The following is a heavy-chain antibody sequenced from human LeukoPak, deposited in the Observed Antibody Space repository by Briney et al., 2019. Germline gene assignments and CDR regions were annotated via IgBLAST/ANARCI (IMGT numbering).Heavy chain of an antibody. J-gene: IGHJ4*02. CDR3: AREGYYDRSGYSIRFSY. CDR2: INSDGRTT. V-gene: IGHV3-74*01. D-gene: IGHD3-22*01. Sequence: GGSLRLSCEASEFTFSGYWMRWVRQAPGKGLVWVSRINSDGRTTIYADSVKGRFTISRDNAKNTLYLRMNSLRAEDTAVYYCAREGYYDRSGYSIRFSYWGQGTLVTVSS. CDR1: EFTFSGYW.